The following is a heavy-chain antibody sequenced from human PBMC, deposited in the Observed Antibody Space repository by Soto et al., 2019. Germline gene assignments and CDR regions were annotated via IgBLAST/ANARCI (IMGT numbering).Heavy chain of an antibody. V-gene: IGHV1-69*06. J-gene: IGHJ6*02. CDR2: IIPIFGTA. CDR3: ARVGVVVVPAAIFTAGGMDV. Sequence: QVQLVQSGAEVKKPGSSVKVSCKASGGTFSSYAISWVRQAPGQGLEWMGGIIPIFGTANYAQKFQGRVTITADKSTSTAYMELSSLRSEDTAVYYCARVGVVVVPAAIFTAGGMDVWGQGTTVTVSS. CDR1: GGTFSSYA. D-gene: IGHD2-2*02.